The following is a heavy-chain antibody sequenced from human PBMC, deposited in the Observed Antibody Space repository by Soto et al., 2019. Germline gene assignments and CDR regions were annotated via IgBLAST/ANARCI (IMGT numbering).Heavy chain of an antibody. Sequence: GGSLRLSCAASGFTFSSYGMHWVRQAPGKGLEWVAVIWYDGSNKYYADSVKGRFTISRDNSKNTLYLQMNSLRADDTAVYYCARDGWFGESSFDYWGQGTLVTVSS. CDR1: GFTFSSYG. D-gene: IGHD3-10*01. CDR3: ARDGWFGESSFDY. J-gene: IGHJ4*02. CDR2: IWYDGSNK. V-gene: IGHV3-33*01.